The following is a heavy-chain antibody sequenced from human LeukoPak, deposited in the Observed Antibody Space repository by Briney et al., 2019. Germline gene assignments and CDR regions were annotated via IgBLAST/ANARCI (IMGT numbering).Heavy chain of an antibody. D-gene: IGHD2-15*01. V-gene: IGHV1-2*02. CDR3: ARDLGYCSGGSCRDY. Sequence: ASVKVSCKASGYTFTGYHMHWVRQAPGQGLEWMGWINPNSGGTNYAQKFQGRVTMTRDTSISTAYMELSRLRSDDTAVYYCARDLGYCSGGSCRDYWGQGTLVTVSS. CDR1: GYTFTGYH. CDR2: INPNSGGT. J-gene: IGHJ4*02.